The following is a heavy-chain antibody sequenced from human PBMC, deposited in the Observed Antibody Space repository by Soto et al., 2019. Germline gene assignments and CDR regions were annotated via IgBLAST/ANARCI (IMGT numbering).Heavy chain of an antibody. V-gene: IGHV3-30-3*01. J-gene: IGHJ4*02. Sequence: QVQLVESGGGVVQPGRSLRLSCAASGFTFSSYAMHWVRQAPGKGLEWVAVISFGGDNKYYADSVKGRFTISRDNLKNTLYLQMNSLRAEDTAVYYCARDSGITGTTRHPNFDYWGQGTLVTVSS. D-gene: IGHD1-7*01. CDR1: GFTFSSYA. CDR2: ISFGGDNK. CDR3: ARDSGITGTTRHPNFDY.